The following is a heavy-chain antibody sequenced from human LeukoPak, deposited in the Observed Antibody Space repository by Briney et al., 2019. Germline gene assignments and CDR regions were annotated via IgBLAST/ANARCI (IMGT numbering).Heavy chain of an antibody. Sequence: PGGSLRLSCAVSGLTFSRYAMSWVRQAPGKGLERVSAISESGSGTYYADSVKGRFTISRDNSNDTLSLQMNSLRAEDTAVYYCAKDIAQGYTFGSIEQDYWGQGTLVTVSS. D-gene: IGHD5-18*01. CDR1: GLTFSRYA. CDR3: AKDIAQGYTFGSIEQDY. J-gene: IGHJ4*02. V-gene: IGHV3-23*01. CDR2: ISESGSGT.